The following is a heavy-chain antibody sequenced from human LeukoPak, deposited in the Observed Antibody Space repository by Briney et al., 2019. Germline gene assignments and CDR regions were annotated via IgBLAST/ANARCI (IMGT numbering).Heavy chain of an antibody. D-gene: IGHD3-22*01. J-gene: IGHJ4*02. CDR3: ARDWYYYDSSGYPWDY. Sequence: GRSLRLSCAASGSTFSSYAMHWVRQAPGKGLEWVAVISYDGSNKYYADSVKGRFTISRDNSKNTLYLQMNSLRAEDTAVYYCARDWYYYDSSGYPWDYWGQGTLVTVSS. CDR2: ISYDGSNK. V-gene: IGHV3-30-3*01. CDR1: GSTFSSYA.